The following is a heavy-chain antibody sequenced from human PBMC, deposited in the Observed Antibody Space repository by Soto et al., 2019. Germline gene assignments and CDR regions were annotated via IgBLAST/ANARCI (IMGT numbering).Heavy chain of an antibody. J-gene: IGHJ3*02. D-gene: IGHD2-2*01. CDR2: INGDGRST. V-gene: IGHV3-74*01. CDR1: GFISTSYW. Sequence: GGSLNLSCAASGFISTSYWMHWVRQVPGKGLVWFSRINGDGRSTSYADSVKGRFTISRDNAKNTLYLQMNSLRADDTAVYYCARAQYLADDAFDIWGQGAMVTV. CDR3: ARAQYLADDAFDI.